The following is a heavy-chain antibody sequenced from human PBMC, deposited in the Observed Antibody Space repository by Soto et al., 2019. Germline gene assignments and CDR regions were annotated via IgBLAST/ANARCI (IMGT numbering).Heavy chain of an antibody. CDR3: ARSRYTSGWWTPPFDY. J-gene: IGHJ4*02. CDR1: GGSISSYY. D-gene: IGHD6-19*01. Sequence: QVQLQESGPGLVKPSESLSLTCAVSGGSISSYYWSWIRQPPGKGLEWIGYIYYSGSTNYNPSRMIRVTVSVDTSNNPFSLSLTSVTAADTVVYYCARSRYTSGWWTPPFDYWGQGTLATVPS. CDR2: IYYSGST. V-gene: IGHV4-59*01.